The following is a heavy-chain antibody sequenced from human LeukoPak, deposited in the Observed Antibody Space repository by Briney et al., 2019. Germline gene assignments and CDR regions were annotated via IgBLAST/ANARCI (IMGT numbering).Heavy chain of an antibody. Sequence: GGSLRLSCAASGFTFSSYWMHWVRQAPGKGLVWVSRINGDGSSTSYADSVKGRFTISRDNAKNTLYLQMNSLRAEDTAVYYCARTILCGSDCYSRGGSDYWGQGTLVTVSS. CDR2: INGDGSST. D-gene: IGHD2-21*02. CDR3: ARTILCGSDCYSRGGSDY. J-gene: IGHJ4*02. CDR1: GFTFSSYW. V-gene: IGHV3-74*01.